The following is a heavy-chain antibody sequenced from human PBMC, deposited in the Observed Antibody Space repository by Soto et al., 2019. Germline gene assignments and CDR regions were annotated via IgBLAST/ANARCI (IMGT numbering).Heavy chain of an antibody. Sequence: ASVEVCWEASGDTFASCGSSWVRQAPGQGLEWMGWISAYNGNTNYAQKLQGRVTMTTDTSTSTAYMELRSLRSDDTAVYYCARSGFRKANWFDPWGQRPLVTVSS. J-gene: IGHJ5*02. D-gene: IGHD5-12*01. CDR1: GDTFASCG. V-gene: IGHV1-18*01. CDR2: ISAYNGNT. CDR3: ARSGFRKANWFDP.